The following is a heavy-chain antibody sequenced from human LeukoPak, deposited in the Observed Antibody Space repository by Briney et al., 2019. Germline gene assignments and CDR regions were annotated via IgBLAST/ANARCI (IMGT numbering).Heavy chain of an antibody. V-gene: IGHV3-64*01. CDR3: ARDPWDDVSGFSGDY. D-gene: IGHD3-22*01. CDR1: GFTFSSYA. J-gene: IGHJ4*02. Sequence: TGGFLRLSCAASGFTFSSYAMHWVRQAPGKGLEYVSAISSNGGSTYYANSVKGRFTISRDNSKNTLYLQMGSLRAEDMAVYYCARDPWDDVSGFSGDYWGRGTLVTVSS. CDR2: ISSNGGST.